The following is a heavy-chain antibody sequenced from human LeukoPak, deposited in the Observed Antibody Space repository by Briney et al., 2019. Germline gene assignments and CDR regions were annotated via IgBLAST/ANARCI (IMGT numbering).Heavy chain of an antibody. CDR2: ISPSGDST. J-gene: IGHJ6*04. Sequence: PGESLRLSCAASGLTLSLSRYAVNWVRQAPGRGLEWVSYISPSGDSTVNAESVKGRFTTSRDNSKNMVYLQMDSLRAEDTAIYFGVRKFYFYMDVWGKGTTVTVSS. V-gene: IGHV3-23*01. CDR3: VRKFYFYMDV. D-gene: IGHD2/OR15-2a*01. CDR1: GLTLSLSRYA.